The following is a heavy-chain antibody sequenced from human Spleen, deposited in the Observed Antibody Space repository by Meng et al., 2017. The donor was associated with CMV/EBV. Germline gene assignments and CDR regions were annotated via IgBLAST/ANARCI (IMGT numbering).Heavy chain of an antibody. J-gene: IGHJ4*02. CDR2: IYPGDSDT. CDR1: GYSFTSYW. V-gene: IGHV5-51*01. CDR3: ARLKLSSSEVPFDY. D-gene: IGHD6-6*01. Sequence: GGSLRLSWKGSGYSFTSYWIGWVRQMPGKGLEWMGIIYPGDSDTRYSPSFQGQVTISADKSISTAYLQWSSLKASDTAMYYCARLKLSSSEVPFDYWGQGTLVTVSS.